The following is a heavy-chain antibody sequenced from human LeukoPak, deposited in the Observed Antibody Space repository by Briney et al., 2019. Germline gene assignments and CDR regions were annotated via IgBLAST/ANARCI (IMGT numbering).Heavy chain of an antibody. J-gene: IGHJ5*02. CDR2: INHSGGT. D-gene: IGHD2-2*01. CDR1: GGSFSGYY. CDR3: ARGIVVVPAALELNWFDP. Sequence: KPSETLSLTCAVYGGSFSGYYWSWIRQPPGKGLEWIGEINHSGGTNYNPSLKSRVTISVDTSKNQFSLKLSSVTAADTAVYYCARGIVVVPAALELNWFDPWGQGTLVTVSS. V-gene: IGHV4-34*01.